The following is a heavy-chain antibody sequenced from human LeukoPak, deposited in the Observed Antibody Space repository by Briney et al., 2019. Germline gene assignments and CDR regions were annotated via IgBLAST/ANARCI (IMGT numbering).Heavy chain of an antibody. CDR2: INHSGST. V-gene: IGHV4-34*01. CDR3: ARAKYSSVWYYFDY. J-gene: IGHJ4*02. D-gene: IGHD6-19*01. Sequence: PSETLSLTCAVYGGSFSGYYWSWIRQPPGKGLEWIGEINHSGSTNYNPSLKSRVTISVDTSKNQFSLRLSSVTAADTAVYYCARAKYSSVWYYFDYWGQGTLVTVSS. CDR1: GGSFSGYY.